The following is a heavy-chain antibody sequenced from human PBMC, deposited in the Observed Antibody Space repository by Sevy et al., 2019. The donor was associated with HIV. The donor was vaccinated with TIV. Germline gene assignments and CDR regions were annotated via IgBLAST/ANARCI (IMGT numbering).Heavy chain of an antibody. CDR1: GFAFSTHA. CDR3: ARDGGYSVKWYPLY. CDR2: ISYEGTET. J-gene: IGHJ4*01. D-gene: IGHD1-26*01. Sequence: GGSLRLSCAASGFAFSTHAMHWVRQAPGKGLEWVAVISYEGTETFYAASVEGRFTISRDNSKNMLSLQINSLRPEDTAVYYCARDGGYSVKWYPLYWRHGTLVTVSS. V-gene: IGHV3-30-3*01.